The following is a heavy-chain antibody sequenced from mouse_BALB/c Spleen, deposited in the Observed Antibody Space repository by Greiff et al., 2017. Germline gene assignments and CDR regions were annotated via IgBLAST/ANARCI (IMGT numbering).Heavy chain of an antibody. V-gene: IGHV1-20*02. CDR2: INPYNGDT. CDR1: GYSFTGYF. J-gene: IGHJ2*01. CDR3: ARKGDGYHYFDC. D-gene: IGHD2-3*01. Sequence: VQLQQSGPELVKPGASVKISCKASGYSFTGYFMNWVMQSHGKSLEWIGRINPYNGDTFYNQKFKGKATLTVDKSSSTAHMELRSLASEDSAVYYCARKGDGYHYFDCWGQGTTRTVSS.